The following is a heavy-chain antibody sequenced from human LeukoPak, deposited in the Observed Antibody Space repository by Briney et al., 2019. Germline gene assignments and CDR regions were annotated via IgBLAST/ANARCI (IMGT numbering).Heavy chain of an antibody. CDR1: GFTFSSYW. V-gene: IGHV3-7*01. D-gene: IGHD5-24*01. CDR3: ARDQATWSGYYYYGMDV. CDR2: IKQDGSEK. J-gene: IGHJ6*02. Sequence: PGGSLRLSCAASGFTFSSYWMSWVRQAPGKGLEWVANIKQDGSEKYYVDSVKGRFTISRDNAKNSLYLRMNSLRAEDTAVYYCARDQATWSGYYYYGMDVWGQGTTVTVSS.